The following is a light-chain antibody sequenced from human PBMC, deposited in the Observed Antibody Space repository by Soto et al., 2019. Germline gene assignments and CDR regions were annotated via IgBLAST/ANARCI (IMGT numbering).Light chain of an antibody. CDR1: SSDVGGYNA. Sequence: QSVLAQPASVSGSPGQTITISCTGTSSDVGGYNAVSWYQHHPGKAPKLIIYEVTHRPAGVSDRFSASKSGNTASLTISGLQAEEEADYYCNSFRLNSLYFFGTGSKVTV. CDR3: NSFRLNSLYF. CDR2: EVT. V-gene: IGLV2-14*01. J-gene: IGLJ1*01.